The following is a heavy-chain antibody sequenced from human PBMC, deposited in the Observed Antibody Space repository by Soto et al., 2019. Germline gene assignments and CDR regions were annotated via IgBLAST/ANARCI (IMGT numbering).Heavy chain of an antibody. CDR2: ISSSGSTI. CDR1: GLTFSDYY. CDR3: ARGFGSYGYSGLNY. Sequence: GGSLRLSCAASGLTFSDYYMSWIRQATGKGQEWVSYISSSGSTIYYADSLKGRLTISRDNAKNSLFLQMNSLRAEDTAVYYCARGFGSYGYSGLNYWGPGTLVTVSS. V-gene: IGHV3-11*04. J-gene: IGHJ4*02. D-gene: IGHD5-18*01.